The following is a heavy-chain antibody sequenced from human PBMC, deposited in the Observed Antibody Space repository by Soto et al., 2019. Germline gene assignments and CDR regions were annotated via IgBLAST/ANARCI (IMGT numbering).Heavy chain of an antibody. CDR2: ISGSSNFI. J-gene: IGHJ4*02. V-gene: IGHV3-21*01. CDR1: GFTFSHYN. D-gene: IGHD3-10*01. CDR3: ATPMALPGSDY. Sequence: PGGSLRLSCAASGFTFSHYNINWVRQAPGRGLEWVSSISGSSNFIYYADSVKGRFTISRDNAKNPLYLQMNSLRVEDTAMYYCATPMALPGSDYWGQGTLVTVSS.